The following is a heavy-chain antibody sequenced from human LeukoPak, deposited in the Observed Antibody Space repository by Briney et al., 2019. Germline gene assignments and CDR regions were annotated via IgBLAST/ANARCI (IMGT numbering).Heavy chain of an antibody. CDR3: ARDSYYDFWSGYHDAFDI. Sequence: SETLSLTCTVSGGSVSSGSYYWSWIRQPPGKGLEWIGYIYYSGSTNYNPSLKSRVTISVDTSKNQFSLKLSSVTAADTVVYYCARDSYYDFWSGYHDAFDIWGQGTMVTVSS. D-gene: IGHD3-3*01. CDR2: IYYSGST. V-gene: IGHV4-61*01. J-gene: IGHJ3*02. CDR1: GGSVSSGSYY.